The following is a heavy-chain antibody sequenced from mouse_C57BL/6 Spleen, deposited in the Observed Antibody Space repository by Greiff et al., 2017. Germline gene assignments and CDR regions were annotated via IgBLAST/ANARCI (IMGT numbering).Heavy chain of an antibody. J-gene: IGHJ1*03. D-gene: IGHD2-2*01. Sequence: QVQLQQSGPELVKPGASVKISCKASGYAFSSSWMNWVKQRPGKGLEWIGRIYPGDGDTNYNGKFKGKATLTADKSSSTAYMQLSSLTSEDSAVYFKARGNGYNLHLYFDVWGTGTTVTVSS. V-gene: IGHV1-82*01. CDR3: ARGNGYNLHLYFDV. CDR2: IYPGDGDT. CDR1: GYAFSSSW.